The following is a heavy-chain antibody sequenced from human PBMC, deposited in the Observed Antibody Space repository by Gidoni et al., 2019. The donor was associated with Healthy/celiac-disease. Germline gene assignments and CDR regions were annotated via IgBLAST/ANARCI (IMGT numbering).Heavy chain of an antibody. CDR1: GGSISSGDYY. Sequence: QVQLQESGPGLVKPSQPLSLTCTVSGGSISSGDYYWSWIRQPPGKGLEWIGYIYYSGSTYYNPSLKSRVTISVDTSKNQFSLKLSSVTAADTAVYYCARTNLAYCGGDCPFDYWGQGTLVTVSS. D-gene: IGHD2-21*02. J-gene: IGHJ4*02. CDR2: IYYSGST. CDR3: ARTNLAYCGGDCPFDY. V-gene: IGHV4-30-4*01.